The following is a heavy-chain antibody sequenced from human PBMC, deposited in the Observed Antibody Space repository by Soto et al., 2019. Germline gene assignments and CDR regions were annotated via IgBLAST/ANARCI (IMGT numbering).Heavy chain of an antibody. D-gene: IGHD3-16*01. J-gene: IGHJ4*02. CDR1: GGSISGSSYY. V-gene: IGHV4-39*07. CDR3: ARRYGGNFDY. CDR2: IYYSGST. Sequence: SETLSLTCTVSGGSISGSSYYWGWIRQPPGKGLEWIGNIYYSGSTYYNPSLKSRVTISVDTSKNQFSLKLSSVTAADTAVYYCARRYGGNFDYWGQGTLVTVSS.